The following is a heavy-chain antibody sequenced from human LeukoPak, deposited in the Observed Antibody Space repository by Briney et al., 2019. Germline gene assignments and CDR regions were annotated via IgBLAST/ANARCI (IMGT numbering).Heavy chain of an antibody. CDR1: GFTFSSYA. D-gene: IGHD3-3*01. Sequence: GGSLRLSCTASGFTFSSYAMHWVRQAPGKGLEWVAVISYDGSNKYYADSVKGRFTISRDNSKNTLYLQMNSLRAEDTAVYYCARDRRSGYYNPYYYYYYMDVWGKGTTVTVSS. V-gene: IGHV3-30-3*01. CDR3: ARDRRSGYYNPYYYYYYMDV. CDR2: ISYDGSNK. J-gene: IGHJ6*03.